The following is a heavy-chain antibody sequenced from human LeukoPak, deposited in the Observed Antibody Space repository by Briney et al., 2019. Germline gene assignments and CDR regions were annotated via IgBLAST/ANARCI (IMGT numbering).Heavy chain of an antibody. D-gene: IGHD3-10*01. CDR2: ISSYNDNT. CDR3: ASRLRGVIGAFDI. J-gene: IGHJ3*02. V-gene: IGHV1-18*01. Sequence: ASVKVSCKASGYTFSNYGISWVRQAPGQGLEWMGWISSYNDNTNYAQKLQGRVIMTTDTSTSTAYMELRSLRSDDTAVYYCASRLRGVIGAFDIWGQGTMVTVSS. CDR1: GYTFSNYG.